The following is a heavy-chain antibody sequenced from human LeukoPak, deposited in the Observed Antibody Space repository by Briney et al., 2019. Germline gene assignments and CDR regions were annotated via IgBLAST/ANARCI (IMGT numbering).Heavy chain of an antibody. CDR2: FDPEDGET. Sequence: ASVKVSCKVSGYTLTELSMHWVRQAPGKGLEWMGGFDPEDGETIYAQKFQGRVTMTEDTSTDTAYMELSSLRSEDTAVYYCATVIEGLIGPLWFGETWGQGTLVTVSS. J-gene: IGHJ5*02. CDR3: ATVIEGLIGPLWFGET. V-gene: IGHV1-24*01. CDR1: GYTLTELS. D-gene: IGHD3-10*01.